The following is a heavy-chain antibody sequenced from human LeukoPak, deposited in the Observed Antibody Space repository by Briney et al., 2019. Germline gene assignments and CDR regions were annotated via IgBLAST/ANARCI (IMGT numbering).Heavy chain of an antibody. D-gene: IGHD4/OR15-4a*01. J-gene: IGHJ4*02. CDR1: GFTFRSFG. CDR2: IRFDGSNQ. Sequence: GGSLRLSCAASGFTFRSFGMHLVRQAPGKGLGWVAFIRFDGSNQYYADSVKGRFTISRDNSNNTLFLQMNSLRVDDTAVYFCAKGYGESHFDSWGQGTLVTVSS. CDR3: AKGYGESHFDS. V-gene: IGHV3-30*02.